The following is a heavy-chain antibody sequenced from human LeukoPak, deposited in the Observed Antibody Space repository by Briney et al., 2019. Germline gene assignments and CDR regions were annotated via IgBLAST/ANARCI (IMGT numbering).Heavy chain of an antibody. J-gene: IGHJ6*02. D-gene: IGHD4-17*01. CDR1: GGSFSGYY. V-gene: IGHV4-34*01. CDR2: INHSGST. CDR3: ARGPVNDYGDYANYYYGMDV. Sequence: SETLSLTCAVYGGSFSGYYWSWIRRPPGKGLEWIGEINHSGSTNYNPSLKSRVTISVDTSKNQFSLKLSSVTAADTAVYYCARGPVNDYGDYANYYYGMDVWGQGTTVTVSS.